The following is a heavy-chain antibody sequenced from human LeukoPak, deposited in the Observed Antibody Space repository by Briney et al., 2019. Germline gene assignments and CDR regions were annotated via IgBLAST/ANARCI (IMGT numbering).Heavy chain of an antibody. J-gene: IGHJ4*02. CDR1: GYTFTRNY. Sequence: ASVKVSCTTSGYTFTRNYMHWGRHAPGQGPEWMGVINTSGGSTSYAQEFQGRVTMTSDTSTSTVYMELISLRSEDTAVYYCARSHYDSSGYSDYWGQGTLVTVSS. D-gene: IGHD3-22*01. V-gene: IGHV1-46*01. CDR2: INTSGGST. CDR3: ARSHYDSSGYSDY.